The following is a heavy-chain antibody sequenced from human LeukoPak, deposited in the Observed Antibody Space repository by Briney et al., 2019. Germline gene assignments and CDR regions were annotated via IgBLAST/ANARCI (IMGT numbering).Heavy chain of an antibody. D-gene: IGHD3-3*01. CDR3: ARAGYYLSPYFFDY. J-gene: IGHJ4*02. CDR1: GFTFSSYS. V-gene: IGHV3-30*03. Sequence: GGSLRLSCAASGFTFSSYSMNWVRQAPGKGLEWVAFISFDGSNTYYADSVKGRFTISRDNSKNTLYLQMNSLRAEDTAVYYCARAGYYLSPYFFDYWGQGTLVTVSS. CDR2: ISFDGSNT.